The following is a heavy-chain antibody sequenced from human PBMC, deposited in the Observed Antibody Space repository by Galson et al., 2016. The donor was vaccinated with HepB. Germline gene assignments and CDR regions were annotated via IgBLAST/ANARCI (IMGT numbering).Heavy chain of an antibody. D-gene: IGHD2-21*01. CDR1: GFTFTSYG. V-gene: IGHV3-33*01. J-gene: IGHJ6*02. Sequence: SLRLSCATSGFTFTSYGMHWVRQAPGKGLEWVAVIWYDGSNTFYGDSVKGRFIITRDIPKRTVFLQMNSLIADDTAVYYCARGLVECAFPYSSAMDVWGQGTTVTVSS. CDR3: ARGLVECAFPYSSAMDV. CDR2: IWYDGSNT.